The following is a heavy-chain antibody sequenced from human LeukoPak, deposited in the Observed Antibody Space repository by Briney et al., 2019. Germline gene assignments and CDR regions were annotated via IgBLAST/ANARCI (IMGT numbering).Heavy chain of an antibody. J-gene: IGHJ4*02. Sequence: ASVKVSCKASGYTFTGYYMHWVRQAPGQGLEWMGWINPKTGGTNHAQKFQGRVTMTRDTSISTAYMELSRLRSDDTAVYYCARDLEIAVAGTGFDYWGQGTLVTVSS. CDR2: INPKTGGT. CDR3: ARDLEIAVAGTGFDY. V-gene: IGHV1-2*02. CDR1: GYTFTGYY. D-gene: IGHD6-19*01.